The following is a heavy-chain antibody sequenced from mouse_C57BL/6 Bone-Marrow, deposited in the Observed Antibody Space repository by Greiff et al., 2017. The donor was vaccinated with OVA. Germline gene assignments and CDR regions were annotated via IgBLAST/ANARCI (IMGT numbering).Heavy chain of an antibody. CDR2: IYPGSGST. V-gene: IGHV1-55*01. D-gene: IGHD2-4*01. CDR3: ARRGMDYDEGAWFAY. CDR1: GYTFTSYW. Sequence: VQLQQPGAELVKPGASVKMSCKASGYTFTSYWITWVKQRPGQGLEWIGDIYPGSGSTNYNEKFKSKATLTVDTSSSTAYMQLSSLTSEDSAVYYCARRGMDYDEGAWFAYWGQGTLVTVSA. J-gene: IGHJ3*01.